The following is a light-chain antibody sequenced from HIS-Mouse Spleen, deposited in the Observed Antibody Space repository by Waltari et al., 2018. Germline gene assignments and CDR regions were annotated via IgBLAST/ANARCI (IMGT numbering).Light chain of an antibody. Sequence: DIVMTQSPDSLAVSLGERATINGKSSQSVVYSSNNKNYLAWYQQKPGQPPKLLIYWASTRESGVPDRFSGSGSGTDFTLTISSLQAEDVAVYYCQQYYSTPLTFGGGTKVEIK. J-gene: IGKJ4*01. CDR3: QQYYSTPLT. CDR1: QSVVYSSNNKNY. V-gene: IGKV4-1*01. CDR2: WAS.